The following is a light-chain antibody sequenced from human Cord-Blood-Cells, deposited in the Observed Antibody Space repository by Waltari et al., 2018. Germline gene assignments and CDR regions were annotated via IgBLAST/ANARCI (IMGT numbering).Light chain of an antibody. Sequence: QSALTQPASVSGSPGHSITISCTGTSSDVGGYNYVSWYQQHPSKAPKLMTYDVSKRPSGVSDRFSGSKSGNTASLTISGLQAEDEADYYCSSYTSSSTVVFGGGTKLTVL. CDR1: SSDVGGYNY. CDR3: SSYTSSSTVV. CDR2: DVS. V-gene: IGLV2-14*01. J-gene: IGLJ2*01.